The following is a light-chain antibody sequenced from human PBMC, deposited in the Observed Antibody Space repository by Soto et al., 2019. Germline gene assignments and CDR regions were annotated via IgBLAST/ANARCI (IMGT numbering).Light chain of an antibody. Sequence: DIQMTQSPSSLSASVGDRVTITCRASQSISSYLNWYQQKPGKAPKLLIYAASSLQSGVSSRFSGSGSGTDFTLTISSLQPEDFATYYCQQRTFGQGTRLEIK. CDR1: QSISSY. CDR2: AAS. V-gene: IGKV1-39*01. CDR3: QQRT. J-gene: IGKJ5*01.